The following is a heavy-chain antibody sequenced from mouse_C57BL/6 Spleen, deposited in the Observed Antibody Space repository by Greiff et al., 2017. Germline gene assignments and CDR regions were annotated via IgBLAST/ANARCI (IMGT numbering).Heavy chain of an antibody. Sequence: VQLQQPGAELVKPGASVKLSCKASGYTFTSYWMHWVKQRPGQGLEWIGMIHPNSGSTNYNEKFKSKATLTVDKSSSTAYMQLSSLTAEDSAVYYCATIYYDYPLRGAYWGQGTLVTVSA. J-gene: IGHJ3*01. CDR3: ATIYYDYPLRGAY. D-gene: IGHD2-4*01. CDR2: IHPNSGST. V-gene: IGHV1-64*01. CDR1: GYTFTSYW.